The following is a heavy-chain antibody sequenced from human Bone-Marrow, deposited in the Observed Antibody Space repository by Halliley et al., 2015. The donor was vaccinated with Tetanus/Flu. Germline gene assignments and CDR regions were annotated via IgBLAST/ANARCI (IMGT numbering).Heavy chain of an antibody. CDR1: EFLFTHYG. J-gene: IGHJ6*02. CDR2: ISYDGVNA. CDR3: AKDLRQGGFYNAMDV. Sequence: SLRLSCAASEFLFTHYGMHWVRQAPGKGLDWVALISYDGVNAYYADPVKGRFTISRDNSKNTLYLQMNSLRPEDTAVYYCAKDLRQGGFYNAMDVWGQGPTVPVSS. V-gene: IGHV3-30*18. D-gene: IGHD6-25*01.